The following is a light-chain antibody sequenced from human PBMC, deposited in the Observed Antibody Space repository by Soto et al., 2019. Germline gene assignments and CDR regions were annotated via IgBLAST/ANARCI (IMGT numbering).Light chain of an antibody. CDR1: STDVGSYNL. J-gene: IGLJ1*01. CDR2: EDT. Sequence: QAVLTQPASVSGSPGQSLTISCTGSSTDVGSYNLVSWYQHHPGKAPKLVIYEDTKRPSGLSNRFSASKSGNTASLTISGLQAEDEADYYCSSYTDSSNYVFGTGTKLTVL. V-gene: IGLV2-14*02. CDR3: SSYTDSSNYV.